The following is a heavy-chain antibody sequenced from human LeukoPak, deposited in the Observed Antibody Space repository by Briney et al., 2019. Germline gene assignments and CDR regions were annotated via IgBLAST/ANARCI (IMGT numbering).Heavy chain of an antibody. CDR1: GLTFSSYS. V-gene: IGHV3-21*01. CDR3: ARDHRDTVVVPGYYGMDV. J-gene: IGHJ6*02. Sequence: GGSLRLSCAAPGLTFSSYSMNWVRQAPGKGLEWVSSISSSSSYIYYADSVKGRFTISRDNAKNSLYLQMNSLRAEDTAVYYCARDHRDTVVVPGYYGMDVWGQGTTVTVSS. CDR2: ISSSSSYI. D-gene: IGHD2-2*01.